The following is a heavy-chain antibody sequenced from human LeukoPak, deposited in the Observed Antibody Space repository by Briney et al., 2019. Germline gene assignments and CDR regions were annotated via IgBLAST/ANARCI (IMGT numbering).Heavy chain of an antibody. D-gene: IGHD6-13*01. J-gene: IGHJ4*02. CDR3: ASWAAAGIDY. CDR2: MNPNSGNT. Sequence: GASVKVSCKASGYTFTSYDINWVRQATGQGLEWMGWMNPNSGNTGYAQKFQGRVTITRNTSISTAYMELSSLRSDDTAVYYCASWAAAGIDYWGQGTLVTVSS. CDR1: GYTFTSYD. V-gene: IGHV1-8*03.